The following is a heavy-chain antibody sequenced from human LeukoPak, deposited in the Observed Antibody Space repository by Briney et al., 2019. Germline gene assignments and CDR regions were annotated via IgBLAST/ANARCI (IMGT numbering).Heavy chain of an antibody. J-gene: IGHJ5*02. CDR2: ISAYNGNT. Sequence: VASVKVSCKASGYTFTSYGISWVRQAPGQGLEWMGWISAYNGNTNYAQKLQGRVTMTTDTSTSTAYMELRSLRSDDTAVYYCARVPRSGWYNWFDPWGQGTLVTVSS. CDR1: GYTFTSYG. CDR3: ARVPRSGWYNWFDP. V-gene: IGHV1-18*01. D-gene: IGHD6-19*01.